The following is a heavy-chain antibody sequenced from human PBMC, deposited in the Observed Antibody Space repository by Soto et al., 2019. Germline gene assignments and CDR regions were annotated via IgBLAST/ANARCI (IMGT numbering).Heavy chain of an antibody. CDR3: AKSPSGAGLMKRDAFDI. CDR2: ISGSGGST. CDR1: GFTFSSYA. J-gene: IGHJ3*02. V-gene: IGHV3-23*01. D-gene: IGHD3-10*01. Sequence: EVQLLESGGGLVQPGGSLRLSCAASGFTFSSYAMSWVRQAPGKGLEWVSAISGSGGSTYYADSVKGRFTISRDNSKNTLYLQMNSLRAEDTAVYYCAKSPSGAGLMKRDAFDIWGQGTMVTVSS.